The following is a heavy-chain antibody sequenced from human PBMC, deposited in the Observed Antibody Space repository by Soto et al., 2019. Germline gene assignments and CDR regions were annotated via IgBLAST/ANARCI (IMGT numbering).Heavy chain of an antibody. D-gene: IGHD1-1*01. V-gene: IGHV3-23*01. Sequence: GGSLRLSCAASGFTFSSYAMSWVRQAPGKGLEWVSAISGSGGSTYYADSVKGRFTISRDNSKNTLYLQMNSLRAEDTAVYYCAKVPGRQQNYYYYYMDVWGKGTTVTVSS. CDR2: ISGSGGST. CDR3: AKVPGRQQNYYYYYMDV. J-gene: IGHJ6*03. CDR1: GFTFSSYA.